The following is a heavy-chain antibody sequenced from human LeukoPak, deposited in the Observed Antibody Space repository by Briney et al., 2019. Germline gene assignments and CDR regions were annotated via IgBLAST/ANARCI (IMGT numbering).Heavy chain of an antibody. CDR3: TTGFAPIDF. CDR2: IKSKTDGGTI. J-gene: IGHJ4*02. V-gene: IGHV3-15*01. CDR1: GFTFTNAW. Sequence: GGSLRLSCTVSGFTFTNAWMSWARQGPGKGLEWVGRIKSKTDGGTIDYAAPVKGRFSVSRDDSRNTLYLQMNSLKTEDTAVYYCTTGFAPIDFWGQGTLVTVSS.